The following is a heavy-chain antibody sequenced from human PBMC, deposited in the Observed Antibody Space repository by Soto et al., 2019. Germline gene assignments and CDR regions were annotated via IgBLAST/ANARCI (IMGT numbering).Heavy chain of an antibody. CDR2: IKQDGSEK. J-gene: IGHJ4*02. CDR1: GFTFSSYW. CDR3: ARDPPPLYYDFWSGLPHHDY. V-gene: IGHV3-7*03. D-gene: IGHD3-3*01. Sequence: EVQLEESGGGLVQPGGSLRLSCAASGFTFSSYWMSWVRQAPGKGLEWVVNIKQDGSEKYYVDSVKGRFTISRDNAKNSLYLQMNSLRAEDTTVYYCARDPPPLYYDFWSGLPHHDYWGQGTLVTVSS.